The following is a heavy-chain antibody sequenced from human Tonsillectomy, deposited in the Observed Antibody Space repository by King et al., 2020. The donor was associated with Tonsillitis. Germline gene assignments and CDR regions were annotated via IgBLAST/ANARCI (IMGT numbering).Heavy chain of an antibody. CDR3: ARDRGTGGDFDY. J-gene: IGHJ4*02. CDR2: NYHSGST. V-gene: IGHV4-38-2*02. CDR1: GYSISSGYY. D-gene: IGHD7-27*01. Sequence: QLQESGPGLVKPSETLSLTCAVSGYSISSGYYWGWIRQPPGKGLEWSGSNYHSGSTYYNPSLKSRVTISVDTSQNQFSLKLTSVTAADTAVYYCARDRGTGGDFDYWGQGTLVTVSS.